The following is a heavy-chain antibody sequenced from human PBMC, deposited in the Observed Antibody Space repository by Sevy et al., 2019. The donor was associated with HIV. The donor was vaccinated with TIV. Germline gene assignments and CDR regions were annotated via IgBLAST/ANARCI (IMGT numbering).Heavy chain of an antibody. J-gene: IGHJ4*02. Sequence: GGSLRLSCAASGFAFSTYWMTWVCQAPGKGLEWVANIKQDGSEKYYAESVKGRLTVSRDNTKNSLYLQLNSLRAEDTAIYYCARAPVGSGWYFPRGIDYWGQGPLVTVSS. D-gene: IGHD6-13*01. CDR3: ARAPVGSGWYFPRGIDY. V-gene: IGHV3-7*01. CDR1: GFAFSTYW. CDR2: IKQDGSEK.